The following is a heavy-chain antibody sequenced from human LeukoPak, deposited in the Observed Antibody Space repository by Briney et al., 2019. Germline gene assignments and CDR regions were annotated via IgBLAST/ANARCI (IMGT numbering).Heavy chain of an antibody. CDR3: TTWGPWGTRGYYLDY. J-gene: IGHJ4*02. V-gene: IGHV3-15*01. CDR1: GLTFSNAW. Sequence: GGSLRLSCAASGLTFSNAWMNWVRQSPGKGLEWVGRIKSKTDGGTTDFGAPVKDRFTISRDDSKSTLYLQMNSLKTEDTAVYYCTTWGPWGTRGYYLDYWGQGTLVIVSS. CDR2: IKSKTDGGTT. D-gene: IGHD1-7*01.